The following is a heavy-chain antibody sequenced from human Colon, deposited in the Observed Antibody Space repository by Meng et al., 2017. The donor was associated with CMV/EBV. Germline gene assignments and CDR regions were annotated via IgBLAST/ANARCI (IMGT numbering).Heavy chain of an antibody. J-gene: IGHJ6*02. Sequence: GESLKIFCAASGFTFSAHAMHWVRQAPGKGLEWVAVMSYDTKNKYHADSVKDRFSISRDNYKNMLFSQMNNLRAEDTAVYYCARGPQGISSYFYYGLDVWGRGTTVTVSS. CDR2: MSYDTKNK. CDR1: GFTFSAHA. V-gene: IGHV3-30*04. D-gene: IGHD3-3*02. CDR3: ARGPQGISSYFYYGLDV.